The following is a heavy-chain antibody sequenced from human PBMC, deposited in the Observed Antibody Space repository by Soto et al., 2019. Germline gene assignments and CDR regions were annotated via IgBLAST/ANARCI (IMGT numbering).Heavy chain of an antibody. Sequence: SVKVSCKASGGTFSSYAISWVRQAPGQGLEWMGGIIPIFGTANYAQKFQGRVTITADKSTSTAYMELSSLRSEDTAVYYCARDPGGWLAARPDWFDPWGQGTLVTVSS. CDR1: GGTFSSYA. V-gene: IGHV1-69*06. CDR2: IIPIFGTA. CDR3: ARDPGGWLAARPDWFDP. D-gene: IGHD6-6*01. J-gene: IGHJ5*02.